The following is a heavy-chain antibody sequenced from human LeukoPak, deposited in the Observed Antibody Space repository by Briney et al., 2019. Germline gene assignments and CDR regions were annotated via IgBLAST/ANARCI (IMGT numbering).Heavy chain of an antibody. CDR1: GGSFSGYY. J-gene: IGHJ4*02. CDR3: VRGRSTFYGDYVSEFDY. CDR2: INHSGST. V-gene: IGHV4-34*01. D-gene: IGHD4-17*01. Sequence: SETLSLTCAVYGGSFSGYYWSWIRQPPGKGLEWIGEINHSGSTNYNPSLKSRVTISVDTSKNQFSLKLSSVTAADTAVYYCVRGRSTFYGDYVSEFDYWGQGTLVTVSS.